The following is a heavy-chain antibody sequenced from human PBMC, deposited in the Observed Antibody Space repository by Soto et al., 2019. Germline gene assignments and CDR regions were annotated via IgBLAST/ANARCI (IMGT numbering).Heavy chain of an antibody. V-gene: IGHV3-53*01. J-gene: IGHJ4*01. Sequence: GGFLRLSCSASGVSVSDNYMGWVRQAPGRGLEWVSVMYAGGDTHYADSVKGRFTISRDKSENTLYLQMNSLRDEDTGVYFCVSRIPSWVFDYWGLGTLVTVSS. CDR1: GVSVSDNY. D-gene: IGHD2-21*01. CDR2: MYAGGDT. CDR3: VSRIPSWVFDY.